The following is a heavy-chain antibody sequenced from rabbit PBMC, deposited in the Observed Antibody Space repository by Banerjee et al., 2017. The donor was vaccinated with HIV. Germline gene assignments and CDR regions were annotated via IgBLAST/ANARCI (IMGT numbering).Heavy chain of an antibody. V-gene: IGHV1S43*01. D-gene: IGHD4-2*01. J-gene: IGHJ4*01. CDR1: GIDFSSYYY. CDR2: IIPGSGST. Sequence: QQQLEESGGGLVKPGGTLTLTCKASGIDFSSYYYMCWVRQAPGKGLEWIGCIIPGSGSTYYASWAKGRFTISKSTSLNTVDLKMTSLTAADTATYFCARAGSYDDTYFNLWGPGTLVTVS. CDR3: ARAGSYDDTYFNL.